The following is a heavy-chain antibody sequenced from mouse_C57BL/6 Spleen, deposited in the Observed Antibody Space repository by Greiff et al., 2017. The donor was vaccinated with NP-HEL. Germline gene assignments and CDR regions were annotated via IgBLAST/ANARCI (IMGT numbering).Heavy chain of an antibody. J-gene: IGHJ4*01. V-gene: IGHV10-3*01. CDR3: VRHGYYAMDY. Sequence: EVKLVESGGGLVQPKGSLKLSCAASGFTFNTYAMHWVRQAPGKGLEWVARLRSKSSKYATYYADSVKDRFTFSRDDSQSMLYLQMNNLKTEDTAIYYCVRHGYYAMDYWGQGTSVTVSS. CDR2: LRSKSSKYAT. CDR1: GFTFNTYA.